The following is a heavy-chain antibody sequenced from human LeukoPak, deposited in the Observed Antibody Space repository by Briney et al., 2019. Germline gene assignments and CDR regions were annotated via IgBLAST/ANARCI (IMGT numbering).Heavy chain of an antibody. Sequence: SETLSLTCTVSGGSISSYYWSWIRQPPGKGLEWIGEINHSGSTNYNPSLKSRVTISVDSSKSQFSLKLNSVTAADTAVYYCARALYSSSALDFWGQGILVTVSS. CDR1: GGSISSYY. V-gene: IGHV4-59*01. D-gene: IGHD6-13*01. CDR2: INHSGST. CDR3: ARALYSSSALDF. J-gene: IGHJ4*02.